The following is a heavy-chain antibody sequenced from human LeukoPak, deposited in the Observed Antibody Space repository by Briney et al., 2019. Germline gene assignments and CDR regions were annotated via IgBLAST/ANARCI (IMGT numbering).Heavy chain of an antibody. CDR3: AKSTCSDGTCSLYYFDY. J-gene: IGHJ4*02. V-gene: IGHV3-33*06. Sequence: GRSLRLSCAASGFTFSNYGIHWVRQAPGKGPEWVAVIYYDGTNKYYADSVKGRFSISRDNSKNTLYLQMDSLRAEDTAVYYCAKSTCSDGTCSLYYFDYWGQGTLVTVSS. D-gene: IGHD2-15*01. CDR1: GFTFSNYG. CDR2: IYYDGTNK.